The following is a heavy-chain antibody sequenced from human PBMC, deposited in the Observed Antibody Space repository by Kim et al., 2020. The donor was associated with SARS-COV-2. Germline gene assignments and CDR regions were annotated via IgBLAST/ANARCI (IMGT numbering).Heavy chain of an antibody. J-gene: IGHJ6*02. V-gene: IGHV1-69*13. CDR1: GGTFSSYA. CDR2: IIPIFGTA. CDR3: ARGVRALDIVVVPAAMGVEYYGMDV. D-gene: IGHD2-2*03. Sequence: SVKVSCKASGGTFSSYAISWVRQAPGQGLEWMGGIIPIFGTANYAQKFQGRVTITADESTSTAYMELSSLRSEDTAVYYCARGVRALDIVVVPAAMGVEYYGMDVWGQGTTVTVSS.